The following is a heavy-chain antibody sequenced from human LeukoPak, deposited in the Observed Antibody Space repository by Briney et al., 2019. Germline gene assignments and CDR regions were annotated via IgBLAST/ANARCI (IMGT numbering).Heavy chain of an antibody. CDR2: IYYSGST. CDR3: ARAYYYGSESYAFDI. CDR1: GGSISSYH. Sequence: PSETLSLTCTVSGGSISSYHWSWIRQPPGKGLEWIGYIYYSGSTNHNPSLKSRVTISVDTSKNQFSLKLSSVTAADTAVYYCARAYYYGSESYAFDIWGQGTMVTVSS. V-gene: IGHV4-59*01. D-gene: IGHD3-10*01. J-gene: IGHJ3*02.